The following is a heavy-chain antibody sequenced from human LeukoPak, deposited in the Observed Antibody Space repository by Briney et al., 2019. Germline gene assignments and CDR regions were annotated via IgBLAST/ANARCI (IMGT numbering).Heavy chain of an antibody. Sequence: SGPTLVNPTQTLTLTCTFSGFSLSTSGMRVSWIRQPPGKALEWLARIDWDDDKFYSTSLKTRLTVSKDTSKNQVVLTMTNMDPVDTATYYCARISRLYYFDYWGQGTLVTVSS. V-gene: IGHV2-70*04. CDR2: IDWDDDK. CDR1: GFSLSTSGMR. CDR3: ARISRLYYFDY. J-gene: IGHJ4*02.